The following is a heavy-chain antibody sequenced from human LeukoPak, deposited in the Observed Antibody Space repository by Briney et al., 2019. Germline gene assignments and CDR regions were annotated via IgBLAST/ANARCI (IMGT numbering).Heavy chain of an antibody. Sequence: GGSLRLSCAASGFTFSSYWMSWFRQAPGKGLEWVADIKQDGSEKYYVDSVKGRFTISRDNAKNSLYLQMNSLRAEDTAVYYCARDLCSWIQLCPLDYWGQGTLVTVSS. V-gene: IGHV3-7*01. CDR2: IKQDGSEK. J-gene: IGHJ4*02. CDR3: ARDLCSWIQLCPLDY. CDR1: GFTFSSYW. D-gene: IGHD5-18*01.